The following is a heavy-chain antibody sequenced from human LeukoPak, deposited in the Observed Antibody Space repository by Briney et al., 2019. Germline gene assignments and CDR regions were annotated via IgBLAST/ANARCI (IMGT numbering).Heavy chain of an antibody. Sequence: GGSLRLSCAASGFTFSSYEMNWVRQAPGKGLEWVSYISSSGSTIYYADSVKGRFTISRDNAKNSLYLQMNSLRAEDTAVYYCASPTLPWAFDIWGQRTMVTVSS. CDR3: ASPTLPWAFDI. CDR1: GFTFSSYE. J-gene: IGHJ3*02. V-gene: IGHV3-48*03. CDR2: ISSSGSTI.